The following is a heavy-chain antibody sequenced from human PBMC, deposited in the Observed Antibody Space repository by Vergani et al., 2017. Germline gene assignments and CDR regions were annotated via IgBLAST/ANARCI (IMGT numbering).Heavy chain of an antibody. J-gene: IGHJ4*02. CDR1: GGSISSSSYY. Sequence: QLQLQESGPGLVKPSETLSLTCTVSGGSISSSSYYWGWIRQPPGKGLEWIGYISYTGSTYYNPSLKSRLTISMATSKNQFSLKVSSVTAADTAVYYCARLYYYDSTGSLVFDYWGPGTLVTVSS. D-gene: IGHD3-22*01. CDR2: ISYTGST. CDR3: ARLYYYDSTGSLVFDY. V-gene: IGHV4-39*07.